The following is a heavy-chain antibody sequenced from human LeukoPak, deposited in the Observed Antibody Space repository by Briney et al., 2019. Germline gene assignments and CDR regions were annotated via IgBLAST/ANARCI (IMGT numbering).Heavy chain of an antibody. V-gene: IGHV4-34*01. D-gene: IGHD7-27*01. CDR2: IHYTGAT. CDR3: ARGVLGPYYFDL. J-gene: IGHJ2*01. CDR1: GGTFRGYY. Sequence: SETLSLTCAVYGGTFRGYYWSWIRQPPVKGLEWIGEIHYTGATNYKPSLKSRVTISGDPSKNQVSLRVSSVTAADTAVYYCARGVLGPYYFDLWGRGTLVTVST.